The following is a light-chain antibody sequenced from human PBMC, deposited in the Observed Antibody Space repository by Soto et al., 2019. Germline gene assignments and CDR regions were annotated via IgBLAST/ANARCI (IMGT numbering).Light chain of an antibody. Sequence: DIQMTQSPSCLSASVGDRVTITCRASQSISSYLNWYQQKPGKAPKLLIYAASSLQSGVLSRFSGSGSGTDFTLTISSLQPEDFATYYCQQSYSTPRTFGQGTKVDIK. V-gene: IGKV1-39*01. CDR3: QQSYSTPRT. CDR1: QSISSY. J-gene: IGKJ1*01. CDR2: AAS.